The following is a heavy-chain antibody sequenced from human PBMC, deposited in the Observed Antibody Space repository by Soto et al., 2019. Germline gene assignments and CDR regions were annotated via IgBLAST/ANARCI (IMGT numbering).Heavy chain of an antibody. CDR2: IYHSGST. CDR3: ARVGSGWYDFDY. CDR1: GGSISSSNW. J-gene: IGHJ4*02. D-gene: IGHD6-19*01. Sequence: KPSETLSLTCAVSGGSISSSNWWSWVRQPPGKGLEWIGEIYHSGSTNYNPSLKSRVTISVDKSKNQFSLKLSSVTAADTAVYYCARVGSGWYDFDYWGQGTLVTVPS. V-gene: IGHV4-4*02.